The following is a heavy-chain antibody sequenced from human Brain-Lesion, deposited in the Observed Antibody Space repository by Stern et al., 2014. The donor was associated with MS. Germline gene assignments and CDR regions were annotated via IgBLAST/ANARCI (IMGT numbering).Heavy chain of an antibody. Sequence: VQLVESGGGVVQPGGSLRLSGAASGFTFSSYVMHWVRPATGKWLEWVALIWNEGTNKFYADSVKGRFTISRGNSQNTLHLQMNSLRVEDTAVYYCARDVGYGDYGTLVLGYWGQGTLVTVSS. CDR2: IWNEGTNK. CDR1: GFTFSSYV. D-gene: IGHD4-17*01. CDR3: ARDVGYGDYGTLVLGY. V-gene: IGHV3-33*01. J-gene: IGHJ4*02.